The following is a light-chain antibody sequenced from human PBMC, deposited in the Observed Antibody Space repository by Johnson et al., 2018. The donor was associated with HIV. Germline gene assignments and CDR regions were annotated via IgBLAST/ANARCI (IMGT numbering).Light chain of an antibody. Sequence: QSVLTQSPSVSAAPGQKVTISCSGSNSNIGNNYISWYQQLPRTAPKLLIYDTYKRPSGIPDRFSGSKSGTSATLGITGLQTGDEADYYCGTWDSSLSADVFGTGTKVTVL. CDR3: GTWDSSLSADV. J-gene: IGLJ1*01. CDR1: NSNIGNNY. CDR2: DTY. V-gene: IGLV1-51*01.